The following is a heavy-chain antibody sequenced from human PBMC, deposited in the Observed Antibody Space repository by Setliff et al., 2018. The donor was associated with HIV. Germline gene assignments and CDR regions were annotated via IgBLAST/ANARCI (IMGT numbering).Heavy chain of an antibody. Sequence: GGSLRLSCAASGFTFSSYNMNWVRQAPGKGLEWVSSISSSSSYIYYADSVKGRFTASRDSSNNTLYLQMKNVRPEDTAVYYCARGHYGEWGQGTLVTVSS. J-gene: IGHJ4*02. V-gene: IGHV3-21*01. CDR3: ARGHYGE. D-gene: IGHD4-17*01. CDR2: ISSSSSYI. CDR1: GFTFSSYN.